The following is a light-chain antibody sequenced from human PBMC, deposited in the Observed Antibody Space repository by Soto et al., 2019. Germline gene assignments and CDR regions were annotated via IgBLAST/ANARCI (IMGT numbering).Light chain of an antibody. CDR3: QQYNNWPPLT. CDR1: QSVSSN. V-gene: IGKV3-15*01. CDR2: VAA. J-gene: IGKJ4*01. Sequence: EIVMTQSPATLSVSPGERATLSCRASQSVSSNLAWYQQKPGQAPRLLIYVAATRATGIPARFSGSGSGTEFTLPISSLQSEAFCCQQYNNWPPLTFGGGTKVEIK.